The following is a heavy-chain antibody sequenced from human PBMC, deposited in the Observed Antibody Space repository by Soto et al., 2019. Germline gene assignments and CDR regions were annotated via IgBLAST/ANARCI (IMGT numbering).Heavy chain of an antibody. D-gene: IGHD1-26*01. CDR1: GYTFSRYD. J-gene: IGHJ6*02. CDR2: MNPNSDNT. V-gene: IGHV1-8*01. Sequence: ASVKVSCKASGYTFSRYDINWVRQATGQGLEWMGWMNPNSDNTGYTQRFQGRVTMTRNTSISTAYMELSSLRSEDTAVYYCARASPYSGSYYYGLDVWGQGTTVTVSS. CDR3: ARASPYSGSYYYGLDV.